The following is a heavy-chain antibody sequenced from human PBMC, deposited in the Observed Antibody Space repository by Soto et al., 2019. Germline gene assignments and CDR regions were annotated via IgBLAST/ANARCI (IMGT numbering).Heavy chain of an antibody. CDR3: ARWDYYGMDV. CDR1: GFTLSSYS. CDR2: ISSSSNTI. D-gene: IGHD1-26*01. V-gene: IGHV3-48*02. J-gene: IGHJ6*02. Sequence: PGGSLRLSCAASGFTLSSYSMNWVRQAPGKGLEWVSYISSSSNTIYYADSVKGRFSISRDNAKNSLYLQMNSLTDEDTAVYYCARWDYYGMDVWGQGTTVTVSS.